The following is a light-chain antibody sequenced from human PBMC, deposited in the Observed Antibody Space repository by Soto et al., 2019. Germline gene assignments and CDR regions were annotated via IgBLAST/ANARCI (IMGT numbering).Light chain of an antibody. V-gene: IGKV1-5*03. CDR2: KAS. J-gene: IGKJ1*01. CDR3: QQYETHAT. CDR1: QSVGRW. Sequence: IQMTQSPATLPASVGDSVTITCRASQSVGRWLAWYQPKPGKAPQVLIYKASDSKSGVPSRFSGSGSGTEFTLTISGLQPDDYATDYCQQYETHATFGQGTQVDIK.